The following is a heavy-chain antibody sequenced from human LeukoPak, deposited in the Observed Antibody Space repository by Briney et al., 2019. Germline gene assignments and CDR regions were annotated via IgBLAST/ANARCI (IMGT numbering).Heavy chain of an antibody. D-gene: IGHD3-22*01. CDR2: IYPGDSDT. J-gene: IGHJ4*02. CDR3: ARLTESPTYYYDSSGYYGDY. Sequence: GESLKISCKGSGYSFTSYWIGWVRQMPGKGLEWMGIIYPGDSDTRYSPSIQGRVTISADKSISTAYLQWSSLKASDTAMYYCARLTESPTYYYDSSGYYGDYWGQGTLVTVSS. CDR1: GYSFTSYW. V-gene: IGHV5-51*01.